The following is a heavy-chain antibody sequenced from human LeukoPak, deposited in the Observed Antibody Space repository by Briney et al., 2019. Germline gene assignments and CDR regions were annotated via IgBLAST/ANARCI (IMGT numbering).Heavy chain of an antibody. Sequence: SGTLSLTCAVSGGSISSSNWWSWVRQPPGKGLEWIGEIYHSGSTYYNPSLKSRVTISVDTSKNQFSLKLSSVTAADTAVYYCARVSGGVLMVRGVQPYYFDYWGQGTLVTVSS. V-gene: IGHV4-4*02. CDR2: IYHSGST. D-gene: IGHD3-10*01. CDR3: ARVSGGVLMVRGVQPYYFDY. J-gene: IGHJ4*02. CDR1: GGSISSSNW.